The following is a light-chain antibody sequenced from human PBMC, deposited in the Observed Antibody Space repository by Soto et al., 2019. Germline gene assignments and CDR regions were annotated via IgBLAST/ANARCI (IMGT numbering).Light chain of an antibody. J-gene: IGKJ4*01. CDR3: QQFSAYPLT. CDR2: ETS. CDR1: LGINTG. V-gene: IGKV1-13*02. Sequence: AMQLTQSPSSLSASVGDRVTITCRASLGINTGVAWYQQKPGKSPKLLIYETSNLASGVSFRFSGTGYGTQFYLTIAGLQPEDFATYHCQQFSAYPLTFGGGTKVEIK.